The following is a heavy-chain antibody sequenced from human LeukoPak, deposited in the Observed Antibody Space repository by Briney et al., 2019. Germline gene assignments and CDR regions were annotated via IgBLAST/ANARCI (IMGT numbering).Heavy chain of an antibody. Sequence: GRSLRLSCAASGFTLSSYGMHWVRQAPGKGLEWVAVILNDGSQEKYADSVKGRFTISRDNSKNTLFLQMNSLRAEDTAVYYCARDDALGDNALDIRGQGTMVTVFS. CDR1: GFTLSSYG. J-gene: IGHJ3*02. CDR3: ARDDALGDNALDI. V-gene: IGHV3-33*01. CDR2: ILNDGSQE. D-gene: IGHD3-16*01.